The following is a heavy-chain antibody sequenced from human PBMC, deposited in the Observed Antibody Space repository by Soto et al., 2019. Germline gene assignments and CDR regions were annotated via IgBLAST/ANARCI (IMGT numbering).Heavy chain of an antibody. J-gene: IGHJ4*02. D-gene: IGHD4-17*01. V-gene: IGHV1-18*01. Sequence: QVQLVQSGAEVKKPGASVKVSCKASGYTLINNYGISWVRQAPGQGLEWMGWINSYNGVTNNARNFQDRVTMTTDASRTTAYMELRSLTSDDTAVYYCARDRQNYGSLDYWGQGTLVTVSS. CDR1: GYTLINNYG. CDR3: ARDRQNYGSLDY. CDR2: INSYNGVT.